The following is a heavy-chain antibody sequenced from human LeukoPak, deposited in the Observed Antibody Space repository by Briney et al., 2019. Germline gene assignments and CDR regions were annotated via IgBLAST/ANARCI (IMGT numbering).Heavy chain of an antibody. V-gene: IGHV3-9*01. J-gene: IGHJ6*02. CDR1: GFTFDDYA. Sequence: PGGSLRLSCAASGFTFDDYAMHWVRLAPGKGLEWISGINWNGGTIVYADPVKGRSSISRDNAKNTLYLQMDSLRPDDTALYFCAKDKVSIPYGMDVWGQGTTVIVSS. CDR3: AKDKVSIPYGMDV. D-gene: IGHD5/OR15-5a*01. CDR2: INWNGGTI.